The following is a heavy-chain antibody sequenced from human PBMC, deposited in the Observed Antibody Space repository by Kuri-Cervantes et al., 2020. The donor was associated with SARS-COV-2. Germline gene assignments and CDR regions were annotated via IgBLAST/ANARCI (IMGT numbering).Heavy chain of an antibody. J-gene: IGHJ5*02. D-gene: IGHD2-15*01. CDR1: GYTFTSYG. Sequence: ASVKVSCKASGYTFTSYGISWVRQAPGQGLEWMGWISAYNGNTNYAQKLQGRVTMTTDTSTSTAYMELRSLRSDDTAVYYCARVGIVVVVAAIPDWFDPWGQGTLVTDSS. CDR3: ARVGIVVVVAAIPDWFDP. CDR2: ISAYNGNT. V-gene: IGHV1-18*01.